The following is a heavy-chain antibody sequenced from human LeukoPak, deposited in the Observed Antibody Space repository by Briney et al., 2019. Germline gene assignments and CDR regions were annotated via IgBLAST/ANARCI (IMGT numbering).Heavy chain of an antibody. V-gene: IGHV3-30-3*01. D-gene: IGHD4-23*01. CDR1: GLNFSNYA. J-gene: IGHJ4*02. CDR2: VTYDGNRQ. CDR3: AHLGRVVTRFDFDY. Sequence: PGGSLRLSCVASGLNFSNYAMHWVRQAPGKGPEWVAVVTYDGNRQYYADSVKGRVTISRDNSKNTVYLQMNSLRGEDSAVYYCAHLGRVVTRFDFDYWGQGTLVTVSS.